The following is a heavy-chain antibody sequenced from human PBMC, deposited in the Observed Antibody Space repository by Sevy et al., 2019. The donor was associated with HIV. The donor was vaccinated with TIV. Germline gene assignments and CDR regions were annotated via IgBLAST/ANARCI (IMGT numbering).Heavy chain of an antibody. D-gene: IGHD2-8*01. V-gene: IGHV4-34*01. CDR2: INHSGST. CDR3: ARGPKNGVWRNWFDP. Sequence: SETLSLTCAVYGGSFSGYYWSWIRQPPGKGLEWIGEINHSGSTNYNPSLKSRVTISVDTSKNQFSLKLSSVTAADTAVYYCARGPKNGVWRNWFDPWGQGTLVTVSS. J-gene: IGHJ5*02. CDR1: GGSFSGYY.